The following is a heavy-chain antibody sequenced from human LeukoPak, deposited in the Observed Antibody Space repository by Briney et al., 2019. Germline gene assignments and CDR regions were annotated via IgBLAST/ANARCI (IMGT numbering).Heavy chain of an antibody. CDR1: GFTFSSYA. D-gene: IGHD1-20*01. J-gene: IGHJ5*02. V-gene: IGHV3-23*01. CDR3: ARDQDNWKSQDP. Sequence: GGSLRLSCAASGFTFSSYAMSWVRQAPGKGLEWVSAISASGYSTYYADSVKGRFTISRDNSKKTLYLQMNSLRAEDTAVYYCARDQDNWKSQDPWGQGTLVTVSS. CDR2: ISASGYST.